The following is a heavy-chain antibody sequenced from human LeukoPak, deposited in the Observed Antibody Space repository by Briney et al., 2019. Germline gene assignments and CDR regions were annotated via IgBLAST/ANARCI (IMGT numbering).Heavy chain of an antibody. D-gene: IGHD4-17*01. CDR2: ISYDGTSQ. J-gene: IGHJ6*02. CDR1: GFTFSNYG. V-gene: IGHV3-30*18. CDR3: TKDKGYGDYYYYYGMDV. Sequence: GGSLRLSCAASGFTFSNYGMHWVRQAPGKGLEWVTGISYDGTSQYHADSVKGRFTISRDNSRNTMFLQMNSLRAEDTALYYCTKDKGYGDYYYYYGMDVWGQGTTVTVSS.